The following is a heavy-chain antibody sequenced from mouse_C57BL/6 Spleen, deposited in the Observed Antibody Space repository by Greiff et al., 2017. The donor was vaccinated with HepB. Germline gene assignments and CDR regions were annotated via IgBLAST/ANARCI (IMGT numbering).Heavy chain of an antibody. Sequence: VQLQQPGAELVKPGASVKLSCKASGYTFTSYWITWVKQRPGQGLEWIGDIYPGSGSTNYNEKFKSKATLTVDTSSSTAYMQLSSLTSEDSAVYYCARGVFLRRYFDVWGTGTTVTVSS. CDR1: GYTFTSYW. CDR2: IYPGSGST. J-gene: IGHJ1*03. CDR3: ARGVFLRRYFDV. V-gene: IGHV1-55*01.